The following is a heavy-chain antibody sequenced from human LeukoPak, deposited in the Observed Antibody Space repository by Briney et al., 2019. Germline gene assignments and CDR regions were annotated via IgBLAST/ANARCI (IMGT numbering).Heavy chain of an antibody. Sequence: GGSLRLSCAASGFTFSSYEMNWVRQAPGKGLEWVSYISSSGSTIYYADSVKGRFTISRDNAKNSLYLQMNSLRAEDTAVYYCAKGVYYNILTGFRIAKTPSFDYWGQGTLVTVSS. V-gene: IGHV3-48*03. CDR3: AKGVYYNILTGFRIAKTPSFDY. D-gene: IGHD3-9*01. CDR2: ISSSGSTI. J-gene: IGHJ4*02. CDR1: GFTFSSYE.